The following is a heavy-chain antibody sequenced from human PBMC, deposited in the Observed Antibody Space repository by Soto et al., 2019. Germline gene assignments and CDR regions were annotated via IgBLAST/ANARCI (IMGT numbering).Heavy chain of an antibody. J-gene: IGHJ6*03. CDR1: GGSISSYY. Sequence: SETLSLTCTVSGGSISSYYWSWIRQPPGKGLEWIGYIYYSGSTNYNPSLKSRVTISVDTSKNQFSLKLSSVTAADTAVYYCARTPYGSGSYYYYYYYYMDVWGKGTTVTVSS. V-gene: IGHV4-59*01. CDR3: ARTPYGSGSYYYYYYYYMDV. CDR2: IYYSGST. D-gene: IGHD3-10*01.